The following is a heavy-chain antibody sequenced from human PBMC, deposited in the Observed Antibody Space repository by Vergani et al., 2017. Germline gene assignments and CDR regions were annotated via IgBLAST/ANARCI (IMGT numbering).Heavy chain of an antibody. CDR2: IYYSGST. V-gene: IGHV4-39*01. CDR3: ATLVAAARGWFDP. J-gene: IGHJ5*02. Sequence: QVQLQESGPGLVKPSQTLSLTCTVSGGSISSGDYYWGWIRQPPGKGLEWIGSIYYSGSTYYNPSLKSRVTISVDTSKNQFSLKLSSVTAADTAVYYCATLVAAARGWFDPWGQGTLVTVSS. CDR1: GGSISSGDYY. D-gene: IGHD6-13*01.